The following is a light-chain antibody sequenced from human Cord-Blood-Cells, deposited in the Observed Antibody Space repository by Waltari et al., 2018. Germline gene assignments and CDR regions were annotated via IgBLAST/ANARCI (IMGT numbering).Light chain of an antibody. V-gene: IGLV1-40*01. Sequence: APGQRVTISCTGSSSNIGAGYDVHWYQQLPGTAPKLLIYGNSNRPSGVPDRFSGSKSGTSASLAITGLQAEDEADYYCQSYDSSLSGSEVFGGGTKLTVL. CDR3: QSYDSSLSGSEV. CDR1: SSNIGAGYD. CDR2: GNS. J-gene: IGLJ3*02.